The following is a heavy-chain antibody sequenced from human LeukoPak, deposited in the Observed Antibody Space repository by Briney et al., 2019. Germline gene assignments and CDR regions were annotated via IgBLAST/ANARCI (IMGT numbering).Heavy chain of an antibody. CDR1: GYTFTSYD. V-gene: IGHV1-8*01. Sequence: GASVKVSCKASGYTFTSYDINWVRQAPGQGLEWMGWMNPNSGNTGYAQKFQGRVTMTRNTSISTAYMELSSLRSEDTAVYYCARPTRYYYYYYGMDVWGQGTTVTVSS. J-gene: IGHJ6*02. CDR3: ARPTRYYYYYYGMDV. CDR2: MNPNSGNT.